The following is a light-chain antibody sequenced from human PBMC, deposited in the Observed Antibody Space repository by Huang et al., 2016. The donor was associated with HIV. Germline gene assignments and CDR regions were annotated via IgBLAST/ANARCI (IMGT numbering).Light chain of an antibody. J-gene: IGKJ2*01. CDR2: AAS. Sequence: DFQMTQSPSSLSASVGDRVTITCRASHNIRDYLNWYQQKPGKAPKLLIYAASNVQGGVPSRFSGSGSGTDFTLSISSLQPEDFASYYCQQSYISYTFGQGTKLEIK. CDR3: QQSYISYT. CDR1: HNIRDY. V-gene: IGKV1-39*01.